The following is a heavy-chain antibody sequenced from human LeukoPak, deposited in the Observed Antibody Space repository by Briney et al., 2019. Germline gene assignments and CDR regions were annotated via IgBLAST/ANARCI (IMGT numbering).Heavy chain of an antibody. CDR2: ISAYNGNT. D-gene: IGHD6-19*01. CDR1: GYTFTSYG. Sequence: GASVKVSCKASGYTFTSYGISWVRQAPGQGLEWMGWISAYNGNTNYAQKLQGRVTMTTDTSTSTAYMELRSLRPDDTAVYYCASYSSGWEYFDYWGQGTLVTVSS. V-gene: IGHV1-18*01. CDR3: ASYSSGWEYFDY. J-gene: IGHJ4*02.